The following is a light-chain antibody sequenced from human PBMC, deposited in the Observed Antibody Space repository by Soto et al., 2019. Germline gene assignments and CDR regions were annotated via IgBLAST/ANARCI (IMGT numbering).Light chain of an antibody. CDR3: QRYGSSPPFT. Sequence: EIVLTQSPGTLSLSPGERATLSCRASQRVSSSYLAWYQQKPGQAPRLLIYGASTRATGIPDRFSGSGSGTDFTLTISRLEPEEFAGYFCQRYGSSPPFTFGQGTKVEI. CDR1: QRVSSSY. J-gene: IGKJ2*01. CDR2: GAS. V-gene: IGKV3-20*01.